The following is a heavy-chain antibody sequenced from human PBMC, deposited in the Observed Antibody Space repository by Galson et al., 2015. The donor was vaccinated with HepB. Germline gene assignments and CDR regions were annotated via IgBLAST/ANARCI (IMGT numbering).Heavy chain of an antibody. CDR2: IYYRGNT. Sequence: SETLSLTCTVSGGSISSYYWSWIRRPPGKGLEWIGYIYYRGNTKYNSSLKSRVTISVDTSKNQFSLRLTSVTAADTAVYYCARGGYFYGMGVWGQGTTVTVSS. V-gene: IGHV4-59*01. J-gene: IGHJ6*02. CDR1: GGSISSYY. CDR3: ARGGYFYGMGV.